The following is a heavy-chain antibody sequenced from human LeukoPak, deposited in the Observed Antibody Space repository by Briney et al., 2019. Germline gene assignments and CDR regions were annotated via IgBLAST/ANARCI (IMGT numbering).Heavy chain of an antibody. Sequence: SETLSLTGSVSGGSIRSDYWAWIRQSPEKGLEWIGYISYSGGTNYKPSLKSRVTISRDTSKNHFSLNLYSVTAADTAVYYCARHTEQQLFDPWGQGTLVTVSS. CDR2: ISYSGGT. V-gene: IGHV4-59*08. D-gene: IGHD6-13*01. J-gene: IGHJ5*02. CDR1: GGSIRSDY. CDR3: ARHTEQQLFDP.